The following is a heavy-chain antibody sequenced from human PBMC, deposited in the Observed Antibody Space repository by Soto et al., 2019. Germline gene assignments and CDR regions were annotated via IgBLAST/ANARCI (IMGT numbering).Heavy chain of an antibody. Sequence: GGSLRLSCAASGFTFSSYGMHWVRQAPGKGLEWVAVIWYDGSNKYYADSVKGRFTISRDNSKNTMYLLMNRLRAEDTAVYSWARDRYDILTGYYYYYGMDVWGQGTTVTVSS. CDR2: IWYDGSNK. CDR3: ARDRYDILTGYYYYYGMDV. V-gene: IGHV3-33*01. J-gene: IGHJ6*02. CDR1: GFTFSSYG. D-gene: IGHD3-9*01.